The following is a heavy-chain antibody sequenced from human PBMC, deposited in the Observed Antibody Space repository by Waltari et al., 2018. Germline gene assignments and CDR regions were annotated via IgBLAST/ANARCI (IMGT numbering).Heavy chain of an antibody. Sequence: VQLVESGGGLVQPGKTLRLSCVASGFIFEESAMHWVRKVPGKGLEWLSGISWNSNNIVYADSVKGRFTISRDNAENSLYLLMNNLRSDDTALYYCVRDAFGNTIGGVFDYWGQGTLLTVSS. J-gene: IGHJ4*02. D-gene: IGHD3-3*01. CDR3: VRDAFGNTIGGVFDY. CDR1: GFIFEESA. CDR2: ISWNSNNI. V-gene: IGHV3-9*01.